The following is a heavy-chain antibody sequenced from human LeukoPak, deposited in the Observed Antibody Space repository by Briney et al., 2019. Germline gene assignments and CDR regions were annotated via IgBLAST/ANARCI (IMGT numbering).Heavy chain of an antibody. CDR3: ARWKYYYYYMDV. CDR1: GFTFSSYE. CDR2: ISSSGSTI. Sequence: GGSLRLSCAASGFTFSSYEMNWVRQAPGKGLEWVSYISSSGSTIYYADSVKGRFTISRDNAKNSLYLQMNSLRAEDTAVYCCARWKYYYYYMDVWGKGTTVTVSS. V-gene: IGHV3-48*03. J-gene: IGHJ6*03. D-gene: IGHD1-1*01.